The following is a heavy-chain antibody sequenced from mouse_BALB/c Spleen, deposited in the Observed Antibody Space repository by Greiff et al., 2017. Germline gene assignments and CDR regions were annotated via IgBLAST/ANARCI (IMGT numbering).Heavy chain of an antibody. V-gene: IGHV5-4*02. CDR3: TKGRCECAMDY. J-gene: IGHJ4*01. CDR1: GFTFSDYY. CDR2: ISDGGSYT. Sequence: EVLLVESGGGLVKPGGSLKLSCAASGFTFSDYYMYWVRQTPEKRLEWVATISDGGSYTYYPDSVKGRITISGDTDKNNLYLQMSSLNAEDTAMYCGTKGRCECAMDYWGQGTSVTVSS.